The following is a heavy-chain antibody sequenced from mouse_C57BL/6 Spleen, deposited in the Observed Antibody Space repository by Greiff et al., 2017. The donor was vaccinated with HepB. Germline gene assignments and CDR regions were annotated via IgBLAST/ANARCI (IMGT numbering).Heavy chain of an antibody. V-gene: IGHV1-69*01. Sequence: VQLQQPGAELVMPGASVKLSCKASGYTFTSYWMHWVKQRPGQGLEWIGEIDPSDSYTNYNQKFKGKSTLTVDKSSSTAYMQLSSLASEDSAVYYCALTGTKGYYFDYWGQGTTLTVSS. CDR2: IDPSDSYT. D-gene: IGHD4-1*01. J-gene: IGHJ2*01. CDR3: ALTGTKGYYFDY. CDR1: GYTFTSYW.